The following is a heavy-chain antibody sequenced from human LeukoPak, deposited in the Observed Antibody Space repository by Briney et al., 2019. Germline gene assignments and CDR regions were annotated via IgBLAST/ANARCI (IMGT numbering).Heavy chain of an antibody. V-gene: IGHV4-39*01. CDR3: QSRYLEWLLEY. Sequence: SETLSLTCTVSGGSINSNNYYWGRIRQPPGTGLEWIGSIYSSGSAYYNPSLKSRVTISVDTSKNQFSLRLSSVTAADTAVYYCQSRYLEWLLEYWGQGTLVTVSS. J-gene: IGHJ4*02. CDR1: GGSINSNNYY. D-gene: IGHD3-3*01. CDR2: IYSSGSA.